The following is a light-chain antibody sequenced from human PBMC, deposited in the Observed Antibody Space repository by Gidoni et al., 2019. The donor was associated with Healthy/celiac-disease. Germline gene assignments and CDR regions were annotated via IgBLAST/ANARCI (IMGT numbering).Light chain of an antibody. J-gene: IGKJ1*01. CDR2: AAS. Sequence: IQMTPSPSSLSASVGDRVTITCRASKGISNYSAWYQQKPGKVPKLLIYAASTLQSGVPSRFSGSGSGTDFTLTISSLQPEDVATYYCQKYNSAPWTFGQGTKVEIK. CDR3: QKYNSAPWT. V-gene: IGKV1-27*01. CDR1: KGISNY.